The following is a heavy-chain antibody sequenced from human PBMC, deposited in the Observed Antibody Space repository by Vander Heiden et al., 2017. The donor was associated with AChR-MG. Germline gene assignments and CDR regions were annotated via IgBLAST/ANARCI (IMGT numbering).Heavy chain of an antibody. V-gene: IGHV3-30-3*01. J-gene: IGHJ4*02. Sequence: QVQLVESGGGVVQPGRSLRLSCAASGFTFSSYAVHWVRQAPGKGLEWVAVISYDGSNKYYADSVKGRFTISRDNSKNTLYLQMNSLRAEDTAVYYCARDGYYYGSGSYSYMFDYWGQGTLVTVSS. D-gene: IGHD3-10*01. CDR3: ARDGYYYGSGSYSYMFDY. CDR1: GFTFSSYA. CDR2: ISYDGSNK.